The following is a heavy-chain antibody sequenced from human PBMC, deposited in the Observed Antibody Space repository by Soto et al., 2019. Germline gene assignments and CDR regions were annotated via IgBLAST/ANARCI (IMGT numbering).Heavy chain of an antibody. CDR3: ARGHGGITIFGAPGHFDY. V-gene: IGHV4-39*02. CDR2: ISYSGSP. Sequence: PSETLPLTCIVSGDSIRSSSYYWGWIRQPPGKGLEWIGSISYSGSPYHSPTLKSRVTISVDTSRNHFSLNLSSVSAADAAVYYCARGHGGITIFGAPGHFDYWGQGTLVTVSS. CDR1: GDSIRSSSYY. D-gene: IGHD3-3*01. J-gene: IGHJ4*02.